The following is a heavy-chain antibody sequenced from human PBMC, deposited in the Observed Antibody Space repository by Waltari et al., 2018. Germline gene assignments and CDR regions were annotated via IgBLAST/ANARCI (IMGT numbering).Heavy chain of an antibody. CDR3: ARDRSSDDAFDI. CDR2: IIPIFGTA. D-gene: IGHD3-16*02. V-gene: IGHV1-69*01. CDR1: GGTLSSYA. Sequence: QVPLVQSGAEVQKPGSSVKVSCKASGGTLSSYATSWVRQAPGQGLEWMGGIIPIFGTANYAQKFQGRVTITADESTSTAYMELGSLRSEDTAVYYCARDRSSDDAFDIWGQGTMVTVSS. J-gene: IGHJ3*02.